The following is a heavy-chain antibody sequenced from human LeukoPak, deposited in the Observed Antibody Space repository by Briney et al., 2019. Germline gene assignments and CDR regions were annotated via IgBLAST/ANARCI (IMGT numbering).Heavy chain of an antibody. V-gene: IGHV1-46*01. Sequence: ASVKVSCKASGYTFTSYYMHWVRQAPGQGLEWMGIINPSGGSTSYAQKFQGIVTMTRDTSTSTVYMELSSLRSEDTAVYYCARDDSSGYYPYWGQGTLVTVFS. J-gene: IGHJ4*02. CDR2: INPSGGST. D-gene: IGHD3-22*01. CDR3: ARDDSSGYYPY. CDR1: GYTFTSYY.